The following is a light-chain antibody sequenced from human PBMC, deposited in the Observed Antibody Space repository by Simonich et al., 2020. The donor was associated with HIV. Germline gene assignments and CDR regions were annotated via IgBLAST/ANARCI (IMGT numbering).Light chain of an antibody. V-gene: IGKV3-20*01. J-gene: IGKJ2*01. CDR3: QHYGSSPPYT. Sequence: EIVLTQSPGTLSLSPGERATLSCKASQSVRSSYLAWYQQKPGQAPRLLSYGASSRATGIPDRFSGSGSGTDFTLTISRLEPEDFAVYYCQHYGSSPPYTFGQGTKLEIK. CDR2: GAS. CDR1: QSVRSSY.